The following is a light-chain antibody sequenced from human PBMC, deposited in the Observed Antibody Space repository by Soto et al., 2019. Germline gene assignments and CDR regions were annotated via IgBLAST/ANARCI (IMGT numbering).Light chain of an antibody. CDR2: EVT. J-gene: IGLJ1*01. Sequence: QSALTQPASVSGSPGQSITISCTGTSSDIGSYNFVSWYQQLPGKAPRVIIYEVTKRPSGVSHRFSDSKSGNTASLTISGLQAEDEADYHCCSYAGRTTFFYVFGTGTKLTVL. CDR3: CSYAGRTTFFYV. CDR1: SSDIGSYNF. V-gene: IGLV2-23*02.